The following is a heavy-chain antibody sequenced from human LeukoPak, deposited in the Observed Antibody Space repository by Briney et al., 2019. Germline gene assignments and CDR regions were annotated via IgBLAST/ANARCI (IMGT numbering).Heavy chain of an antibody. CDR2: INHSGST. CDR3: ARRTDIVVVPAAIWVGRAGYFQH. CDR1: GGSFSGYY. J-gene: IGHJ1*01. D-gene: IGHD2-2*01. V-gene: IGHV4-34*01. Sequence: SETLSLTCAVYGGSFSGYYWSWIRQPPGKGLEWIGEINHSGSTNYNPSLKSRVTISVDTSKNQFSLKLSCVTAADTAVYYCARRTDIVVVPAAIWVGRAGYFQHWGQGTLVTVSS.